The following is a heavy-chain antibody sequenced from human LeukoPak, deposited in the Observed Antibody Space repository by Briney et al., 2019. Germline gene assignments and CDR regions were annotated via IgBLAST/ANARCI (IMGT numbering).Heavy chain of an antibody. D-gene: IGHD3-10*01. CDR3: ARPLEFYGSGSYDY. CDR1: GYTFTGYY. CDR2: INPNSGGT. J-gene: IGHJ4*02. Sequence: GASVKVSCKASGYTFTGYYMHWVRQAPGQGLEWRGWINPNSGGTNYAQKFQGRVTMTRDTSISTAYMELSRLRSDDTAVYYCARPLEFYGSGSYDYWGQGTLVTVSS. V-gene: IGHV1-2*02.